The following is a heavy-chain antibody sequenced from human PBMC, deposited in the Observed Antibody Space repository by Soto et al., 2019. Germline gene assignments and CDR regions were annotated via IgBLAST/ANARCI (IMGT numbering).Heavy chain of an antibody. CDR1: GGSFSGYY. CDR2: INHSGST. J-gene: IGHJ4*02. Sequence: QVQLQQWGAGLLKPSETLSLTCAVYGGSFSGYYWSWIRQPPGKGLEWIGEINHSGSTNYNPSLKSRVTISVDTSKNQFSLKLSSVTAADTAVYYCARYAIGGRRPFVYYDFLSGYYKGAYYFDYWGQGTLVTVSS. D-gene: IGHD3-3*01. CDR3: ARYAIGGRRPFVYYDFLSGYYKGAYYFDY. V-gene: IGHV4-34*01.